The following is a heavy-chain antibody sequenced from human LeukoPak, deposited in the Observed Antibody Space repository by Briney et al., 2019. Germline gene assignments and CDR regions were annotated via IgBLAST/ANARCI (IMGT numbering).Heavy chain of an antibody. Sequence: ASVKVSCKASGYXFTGYYIHWVRQAPGQGLEWMGWINPNSGDTKYAQKFQGRVTMTRDTSISTAYMELSRLRSDDTAVYYCAREEGFTMVRGVIPWGQGTLVTVSS. CDR2: INPNSGDT. J-gene: IGHJ5*02. D-gene: IGHD3-10*01. CDR1: GYXFTGYY. V-gene: IGHV1-2*02. CDR3: AREEGFTMVRGVIP.